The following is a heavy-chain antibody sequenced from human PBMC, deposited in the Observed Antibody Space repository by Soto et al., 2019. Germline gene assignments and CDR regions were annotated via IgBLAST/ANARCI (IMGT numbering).Heavy chain of an antibody. J-gene: IGHJ4*02. D-gene: IGHD2-15*01. CDR1: GGSISSGGYY. CDR3: ARVGYCSGGSCYERNPHFDY. CDR2: IYYSGST. V-gene: IGHV4-31*03. Sequence: QVQLQESGPGLVKPSQTLSLTCTVSGGSISSGGYYWSWIRQHPGKGLEWIGYIYYSGSTYYNPSLKCRVTISVDTSKNQVSLKLSSVTAADTAVYYCARVGYCSGGSCYERNPHFDYWGQGTLVTVSS.